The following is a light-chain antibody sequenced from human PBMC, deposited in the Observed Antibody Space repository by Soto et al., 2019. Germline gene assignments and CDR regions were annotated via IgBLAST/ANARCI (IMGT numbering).Light chain of an antibody. CDR3: QYYGGSSRT. V-gene: IGKV3-20*01. CDR2: GGF. CDR1: QSVSSSS. J-gene: IGKJ1*01. Sequence: EIVLTQSPGTLSLSPGERATLSCRASQSVSSSSIAWYRQKPGQAPRLVMYGGFSRPTGIPDRFSGSGSGTVFTPAISRLEPEDFALYYCQYYGGSSRTFGQGTKVEIK.